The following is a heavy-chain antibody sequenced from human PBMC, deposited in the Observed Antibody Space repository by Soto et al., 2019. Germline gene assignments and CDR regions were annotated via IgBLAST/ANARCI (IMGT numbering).Heavy chain of an antibody. Sequence: QVQLVQSGAEVQKPGSSVKVSCKASGGTFSSYAISWVRQAPGQGLEWMGGIIPIFGTANYAQKFQGRVTITADESTSTAYMELSSLRSEDTAVYYCARGYYYYSSGYYWYYYYGMDVWGQGTTVTVSS. J-gene: IGHJ6*02. V-gene: IGHV1-69*12. CDR2: IIPIFGTA. CDR3: ARGYYYYSSGYYWYYYYGMDV. CDR1: GGTFSSYA. D-gene: IGHD3-22*01.